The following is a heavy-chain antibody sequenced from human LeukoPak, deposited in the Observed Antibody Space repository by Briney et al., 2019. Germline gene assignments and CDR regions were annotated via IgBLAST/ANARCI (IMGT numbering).Heavy chain of an antibody. CDR2: IYYSGST. CDR3: ARKDYTDYYFDY. CDR1: GGSISSHY. D-gene: IGHD4-17*01. Sequence: SETLSLTCTVSGGSISSHYWSWIRQPPGKGLEWIAYIYYSGSTDYNPSLKSRVTISIDTSKNQFSLKLSSVTAADTAVYYCARKDYTDYYFDYWGQGTLVTVSS. V-gene: IGHV4-59*11. J-gene: IGHJ4*02.